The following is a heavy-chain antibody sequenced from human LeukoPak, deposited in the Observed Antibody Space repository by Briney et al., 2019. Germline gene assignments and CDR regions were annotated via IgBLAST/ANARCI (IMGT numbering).Heavy chain of an antibody. J-gene: IGHJ4*02. CDR2: IKHDGSDK. D-gene: IGHD3-22*01. V-gene: IGHV3-7*01. Sequence: GGSLRLSCAGYGFSFSSFWMSWVRQAPGKGLEWVAKIKHDGSDKYYVDSVKGRFTISRDNTKNSLSLQMNSLRAEDTAVYYCARDYYSGSRDLDYWGQGTLVTVSS. CDR1: GFSFSSFW. CDR3: ARDYYSGSRDLDY.